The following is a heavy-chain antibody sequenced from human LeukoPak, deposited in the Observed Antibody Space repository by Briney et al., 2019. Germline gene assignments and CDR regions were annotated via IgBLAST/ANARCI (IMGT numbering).Heavy chain of an antibody. CDR1: GGSFSGYY. CDR3: ARVLRRHIVVVPAAIWFDP. V-gene: IGHV4-34*01. D-gene: IGHD2-2*01. CDR2: INHSGST. Sequence: SETLSLTCAVYGGSFSGYYWSWIRQPPGKGLEWIGEINHSGSTNYNPSLKSRVTISVDTSKNQFSLKLSSVTAADTAVYYCARVLRRHIVVVPAAIWFDPWGQGTQVTVSS. J-gene: IGHJ5*02.